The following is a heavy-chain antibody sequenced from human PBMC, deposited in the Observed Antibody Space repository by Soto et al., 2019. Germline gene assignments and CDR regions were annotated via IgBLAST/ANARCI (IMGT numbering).Heavy chain of an antibody. V-gene: IGHV2-5*02. D-gene: IGHD3-16*02. CDR1: GFSLSTSGVG. Sequence: QITLKESGPTLVKPTQTLTLTCTFSGFSLSTSGVGVGWIRQPPGKALEWLALIYWDDDKRYSPSLKSRLTLNSATPKNQVVLTMTNMDPLETATDDCARVTPLMITFGGVIVTEGASSFDYWGQGTLVTVSS. CDR3: ARVTPLMITFGGVIVTEGASSFDY. CDR2: IYWDDDK. J-gene: IGHJ4*02.